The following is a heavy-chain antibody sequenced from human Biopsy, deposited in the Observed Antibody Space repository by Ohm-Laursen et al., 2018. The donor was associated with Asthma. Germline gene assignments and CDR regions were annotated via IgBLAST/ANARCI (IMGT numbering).Heavy chain of an antibody. J-gene: IGHJ4*02. Sequence: SLRLSCTASGFSFSNYGMHWVHQAPGKGLDWVAVISFDGTNRNYTDSVKGRFTISRDNSRNTLHLEMNSLRAEDTAVYFCAKEVFPGWELRRGPDSWGQGNLVTVSS. V-gene: IGHV3-30*18. CDR1: GFSFSNYG. CDR2: ISFDGTNR. D-gene: IGHD1-26*01. CDR3: AKEVFPGWELRRGPDS.